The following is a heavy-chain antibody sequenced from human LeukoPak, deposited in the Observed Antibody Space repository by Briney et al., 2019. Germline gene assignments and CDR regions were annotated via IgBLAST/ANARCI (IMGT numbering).Heavy chain of an antibody. Sequence: GATVKVSCKASGYTFTGYHMHWVRQAPGQGLEWMGRINPNSGDTNYAQKFQGRVTMTRDTSISTAYVELSRLGSDDTAVYYCARDYCSSTSCLFDYWSQGTLVTVSS. CDR1: GYTFTGYH. D-gene: IGHD2-2*01. CDR2: INPNSGDT. CDR3: ARDYCSSTSCLFDY. J-gene: IGHJ4*02. V-gene: IGHV1-2*06.